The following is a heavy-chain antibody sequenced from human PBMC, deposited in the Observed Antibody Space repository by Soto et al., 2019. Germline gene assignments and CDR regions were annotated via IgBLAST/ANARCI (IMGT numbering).Heavy chain of an antibody. D-gene: IGHD2-8*01. V-gene: IGHV4-4*02. Sequence: QVQLQESGPGLVKPSGTLSLTCAVSGDSISNSRWWTWVRQPPGKGLEWIGDIFHSGDTNYNPSLKSRVFISVDKSQNHFSLKVSSVTAADTAVYYCAYITVWYLHDVWGQGTVVTVSS. CDR2: IFHSGDT. J-gene: IGHJ3*01. CDR1: GDSISNSRW. CDR3: AYITVWYLHDV.